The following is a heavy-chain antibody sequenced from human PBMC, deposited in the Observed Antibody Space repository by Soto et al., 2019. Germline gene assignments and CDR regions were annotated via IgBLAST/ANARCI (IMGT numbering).Heavy chain of an antibody. CDR2: IVPSLDTT. J-gene: IGHJ6*02. D-gene: IGHD3-16*02. CDR1: GGTFSSSG. CDR3: ASWPQPRYTDDPYAVDV. Sequence: QVHLVQSGTEVKKPGSSVKVSCKASGGTFSSSGFSWVRQAPGQGLEWMGMIVPSLDTTNYAQKFQARVTMTADEVTSTAYMELRSLSSEDTAVYYCASWPQPRYTDDPYAVDVWGQGTRVIVSS. V-gene: IGHV1-69*11.